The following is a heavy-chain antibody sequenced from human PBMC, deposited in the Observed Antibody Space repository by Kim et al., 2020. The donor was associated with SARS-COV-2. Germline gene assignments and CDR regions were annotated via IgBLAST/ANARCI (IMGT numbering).Heavy chain of an antibody. J-gene: IGHJ4*02. CDR2: INHSGST. V-gene: IGHV4-34*01. CDR3: ARREMATIENYFDY. Sequence: SETLSLTCAVYGGSFSGYYWSWIRQPPGKGLEWIGEINHSGSTNYNPSLKSRVTISVDTSKNQFSLKLSSVTAADTAVYYCARREMATIENYFDYWGQGT. D-gene: IGHD5-12*01. CDR1: GGSFSGYY.